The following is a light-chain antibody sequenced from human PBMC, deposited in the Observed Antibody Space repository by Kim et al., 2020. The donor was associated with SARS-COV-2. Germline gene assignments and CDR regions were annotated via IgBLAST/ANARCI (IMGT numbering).Light chain of an antibody. Sequence: AYPGERATLSLRDSQSVSSNLAWYQQKPGQAPRLLNYGASTRATGIPARFSGSGSGTEFTLNISSLQSEDFAVYYCQQYNNGSRTFGQGNKVEIK. CDR3: QQYNNGSRT. CDR2: GAS. CDR1: QSVSSN. J-gene: IGKJ1*01. V-gene: IGKV3-15*01.